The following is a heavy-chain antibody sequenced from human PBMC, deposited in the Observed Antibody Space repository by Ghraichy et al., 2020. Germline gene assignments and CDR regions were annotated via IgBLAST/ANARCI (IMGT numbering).Heavy chain of an antibody. J-gene: IGHJ6*03. CDR2: VSAYNGNT. CDR1: GYTFNKYG. D-gene: IGHD2-2*01. V-gene: IGHV1-18*01. Sequence: ASVKVSCKASGYTFNKYGISWVRQAPGQGLEWMGWVSAYNGNTDFAQKFQGRVTLTTDTSTSTADMELRSLRSDDTAVYYCARGFGCCSSTSCSWRPYYMDVWGKGTTVTVSS. CDR3: ARGFGCCSSTSCSWRPYYMDV.